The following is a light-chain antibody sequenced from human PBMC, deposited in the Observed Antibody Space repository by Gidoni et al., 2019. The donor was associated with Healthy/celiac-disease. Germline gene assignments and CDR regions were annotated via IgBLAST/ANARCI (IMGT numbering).Light chain of an antibody. Sequence: SYVLTQPPYVSVAPGQTARITCGGNNSGSKSVHWYQQKPGQAPVLVIYYASDRPSGIPERFSGSNSGNTATLTLSRVEAGDEADYYCQVWDSSSDHYVFGTGTKVTVL. CDR3: QVWDSSSDHYV. J-gene: IGLJ1*01. V-gene: IGLV3-21*04. CDR2: YAS. CDR1: NSGSKS.